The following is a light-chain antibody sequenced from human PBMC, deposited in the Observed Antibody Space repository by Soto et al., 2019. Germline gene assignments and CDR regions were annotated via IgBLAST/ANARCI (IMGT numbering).Light chain of an antibody. CDR2: GAS. Sequence: IQLTQSPSSLSASVGDRVTIACRASQAISSYLAWYQQKPGKAPKLLIYGASTLQSGVPPRFSGSGSGTDFTLTISSLQPEDLAIYYCQELNSYSFTFGGGTKVDIK. V-gene: IGKV1-9*01. CDR3: QELNSYSFT. J-gene: IGKJ4*01. CDR1: QAISSY.